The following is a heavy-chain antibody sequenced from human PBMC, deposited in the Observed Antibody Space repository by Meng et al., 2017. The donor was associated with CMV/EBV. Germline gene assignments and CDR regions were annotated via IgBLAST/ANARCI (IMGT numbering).Heavy chain of an antibody. CDR1: GFTFRGYS. CDR3: ARDYCSSSSYGNYYYCGMDV. Sequence: GESLKISRAASGFTFRGYSMNWVRQAPGKGLEWVLSISSSSSYIYYADSVKGRFTITRDNAKNSLYLQMNSLRAEDTAVYYFARDYCSSSSYGNYYYCGMDVWGQGTTVTVSS. D-gene: IGHD2-2*01. CDR2: ISSSSSYI. V-gene: IGHV3-21*01. J-gene: IGHJ6*02.